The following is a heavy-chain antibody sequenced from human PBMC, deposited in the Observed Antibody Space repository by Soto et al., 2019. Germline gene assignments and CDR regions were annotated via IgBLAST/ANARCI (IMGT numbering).Heavy chain of an antibody. CDR1: GFTFDDYA. Sequence: GGSLRLSCAASGFTFDDYAMHWVRQVPGKGLEWVSGINWNSGSIGYGDSVKGRFAISRDNAKNSLHLQMNSLRDEDTAVYYCARSVTMIVVVISDAFDIWGQGTMVTVSS. J-gene: IGHJ3*02. V-gene: IGHV3-9*01. CDR3: ARSVTMIVVVISDAFDI. D-gene: IGHD3-22*01. CDR2: INWNSGSI.